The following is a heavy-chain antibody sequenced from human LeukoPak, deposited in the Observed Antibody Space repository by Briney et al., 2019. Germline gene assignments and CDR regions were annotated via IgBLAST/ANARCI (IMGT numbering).Heavy chain of an antibody. J-gene: IGHJ3*02. D-gene: IGHD2-2*01. CDR2: IYHSGST. CDR3: ARCHYSQLHGGRAFDI. V-gene: IGHV4-38-2*01. Sequence: SETLSLTCAVSGYSISSGYYWGWIRQPPGKGLEWIGSIYHSGSTYYNPSLKSRVTISADTSKNQFSLKLSSVTAADTAVYYCARCHYSQLHGGRAFDIWGQGTMVTVSS. CDR1: GYSISSGYY.